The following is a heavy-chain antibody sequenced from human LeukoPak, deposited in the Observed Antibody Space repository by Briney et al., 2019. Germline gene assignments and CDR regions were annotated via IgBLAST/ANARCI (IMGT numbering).Heavy chain of an antibody. CDR1: GYSISSGYY. V-gene: IGHV4-38-2*02. D-gene: IGHD1-26*01. CDR2: IYHSGST. J-gene: IGHJ4*02. CDR3: AREGRQPNGIFDD. Sequence: PSETLSLTCTVSGYSISSGYYWGWIRQPPGKGLEWIGSIYHSGSTYYNPSLKSRVTISVDTSKNQFSLKLSSVTAADTAVYYCAREGRQPNGIFDDWGQGTLVTVSS.